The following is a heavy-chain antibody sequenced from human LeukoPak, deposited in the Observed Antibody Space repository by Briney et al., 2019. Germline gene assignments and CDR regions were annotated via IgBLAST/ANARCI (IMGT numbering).Heavy chain of an antibody. CDR2: FDPEDGET. CDR1: GYTLTELS. D-gene: IGHD3-22*01. Sequence: ASVKVSCKVSGYTLTELSMHWVRQAPGKGLEWMGGFDPEDGETICAQKFQGRVTMTEDTSTDTAYMELSSLRSEDTAVYYCATDLFADYYDSSGYRDAFDIWGQGTMVTVSS. CDR3: ATDLFADYYDSSGYRDAFDI. V-gene: IGHV1-24*01. J-gene: IGHJ3*02.